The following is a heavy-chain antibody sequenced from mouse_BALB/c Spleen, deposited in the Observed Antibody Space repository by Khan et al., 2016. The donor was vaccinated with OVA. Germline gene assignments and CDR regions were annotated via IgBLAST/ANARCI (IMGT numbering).Heavy chain of an antibody. CDR2: INPHIGET. Sequence: IQLVQSGPELVKPGASVKISCKASGYSFTGYFMNWVMQSHGKSLEWIGRINPHIGETFYNPKFKGKATLTVDESSSTAHMELRSLASEDSAVYYCARIYGRNCDYWGQGTTLTVSS. CDR1: GYSFTGYF. J-gene: IGHJ2*01. CDR3: ARIYGRNCDY. D-gene: IGHD1-1*01. V-gene: IGHV1-20*02.